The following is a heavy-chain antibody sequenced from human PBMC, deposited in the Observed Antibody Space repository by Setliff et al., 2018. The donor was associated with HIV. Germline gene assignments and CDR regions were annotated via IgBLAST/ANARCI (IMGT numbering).Heavy chain of an antibody. CDR3: ARSVILRGDKGGFDY. D-gene: IGHD3-10*01. V-gene: IGHV1-46*01. J-gene: IGHJ4*02. Sequence: ASVKVSCKASGYTFTSYYMHWVRQAPGQGLEWMGMINSSGGSSTYAQNFQGRVTMTRDTSTSTVYVELSSLRSEDTAVYYCARSVILRGDKGGFDYWGQGTLVTVSS. CDR2: INSSGGSS. CDR1: GYTFTSYY.